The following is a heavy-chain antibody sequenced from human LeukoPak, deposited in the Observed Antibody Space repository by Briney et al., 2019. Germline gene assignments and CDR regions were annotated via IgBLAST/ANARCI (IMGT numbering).Heavy chain of an antibody. CDR3: AKGRLLPDY. CDR2: ISGNGSAT. Sequence: PGGSLRLSCAASGFTFSNYAMTWVRQAPGKGLEWVSSISGNGSATFYADSVKGRFTISRDNSKNTLYLQMNSLRAEDTAVYYCAKGRLLPDYWGQGTLVTVSS. V-gene: IGHV3-23*01. CDR1: GFTFSNYA. J-gene: IGHJ4*02. D-gene: IGHD6-19*01.